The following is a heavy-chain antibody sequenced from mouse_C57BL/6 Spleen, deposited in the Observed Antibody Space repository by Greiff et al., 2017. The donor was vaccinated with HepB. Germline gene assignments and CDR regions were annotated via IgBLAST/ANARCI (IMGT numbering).Heavy chain of an antibody. CDR1: GFTFSSYA. CDR2: ISDGGSYT. J-gene: IGHJ3*01. CDR3: AREDDYDGEAY. Sequence: EVKLEESGGGLVKPGGSLKLSCAASGFTFSSYAMSWVRQTPEKRLEWVATISDGGSYTYYPDNVKGRFTISRDNAKNNLYLQMSHLKSEDTAMYYCAREDDYDGEAYWGQGTLVTVSA. V-gene: IGHV5-4*01. D-gene: IGHD2-4*01.